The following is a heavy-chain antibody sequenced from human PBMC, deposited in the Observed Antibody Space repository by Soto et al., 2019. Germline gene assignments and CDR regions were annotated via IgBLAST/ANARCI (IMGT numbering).Heavy chain of an antibody. V-gene: IGHV4-34*01. CDR3: ARRRRDGYKMPY. D-gene: IGHD5-12*01. J-gene: IGHJ4*02. Sequence: PSETLSLTCAVYGGSFSGYYWSWIRQPPGKGLEWIGEINHSGSTNYNPSLKSRVTISVDTSKNQFSLKLSSVTAADTAVYYCARRRRDGYKMPYWGQGTLVTV. CDR2: INHSGST. CDR1: GGSFSGYY.